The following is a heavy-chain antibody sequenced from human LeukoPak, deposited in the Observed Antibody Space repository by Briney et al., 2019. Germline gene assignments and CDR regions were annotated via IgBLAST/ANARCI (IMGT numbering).Heavy chain of an antibody. D-gene: IGHD3-10*01. Sequence: VASVKVSCKASGYTFTGYYMHWVRQAPGQGLEWMGWINPNSGGTNYAQKFQGRVTMTRDTSISTAYMELSRLRSDDTAVYYCAREGLYGSGSYFPGFWGQGTLVTVSS. J-gene: IGHJ4*02. V-gene: IGHV1-2*02. CDR1: GYTFTGYY. CDR3: AREGLYGSGSYFPGF. CDR2: INPNSGGT.